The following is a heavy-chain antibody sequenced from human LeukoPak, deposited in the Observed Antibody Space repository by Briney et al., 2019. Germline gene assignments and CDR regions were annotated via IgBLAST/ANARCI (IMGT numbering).Heavy chain of an antibody. V-gene: IGHV4-38-2*01. Sequence: PSETLSLTCAVSGYSISSGYYWGWIRQPPGKGLEWIGSIYHSGSTYYNPSLKSRVTISVDTSKNQFSLKLSSVTAADTAVYYCASLYYYGSGSYPEYFQHWGQGSLVTVSS. J-gene: IGHJ1*01. CDR3: ASLYYYGSGSYPEYFQH. CDR1: GYSISSGYY. CDR2: IYHSGST. D-gene: IGHD3-10*01.